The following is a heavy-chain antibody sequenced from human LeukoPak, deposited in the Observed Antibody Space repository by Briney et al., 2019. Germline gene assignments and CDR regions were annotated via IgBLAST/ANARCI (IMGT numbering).Heavy chain of an antibody. CDR1: GYTFTSHG. V-gene: IGHV1-2*02. CDR3: ESLAHFDGSTYYPDF. CDR2: MHPNSGGT. Sequence: ASVKVSCKASGYTFTSHGISLVRQAPGQGLEWMGWMHPNSGGTNYSQNFQCRVTMTRDTSITTAYIELSRHTSEDTCVDYCESLAHFDGSTYYPDFWGQGPLVSVS. D-gene: IGHD3-22*01. J-gene: IGHJ4*02.